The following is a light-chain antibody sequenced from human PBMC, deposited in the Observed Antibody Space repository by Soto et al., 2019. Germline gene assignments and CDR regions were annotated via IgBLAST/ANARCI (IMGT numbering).Light chain of an antibody. CDR1: QSIRSW. CDR3: HQYNSYPRT. CDR2: DAS. V-gene: IGKV1-5*01. Sequence: DIQMTQSPSTLSASVGDRVTITCRASQSIRSWLAWYQQKPGKAPELLIYDASSLNRGVPSRFSGSGSGTDFTLTISRLQPDDFATYYCHQYNSYPRTFGHGTKVDIK. J-gene: IGKJ1*01.